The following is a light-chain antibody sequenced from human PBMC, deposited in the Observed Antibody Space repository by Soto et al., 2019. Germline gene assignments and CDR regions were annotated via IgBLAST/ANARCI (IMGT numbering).Light chain of an antibody. CDR2: KAS. J-gene: IGKJ3*01. CDR1: QSISSW. CDR3: QQYNSYSA. Sequence: DIQMTQSPSTLSTSVGDRVTITCRASQSISSWFSWYQPKPGKAPKLLIYKASSLESGVPSRFSGSGSGTEFTLTISSLQPDDLATYYCQQYNSYSAFGPGTKVDIK. V-gene: IGKV1-5*03.